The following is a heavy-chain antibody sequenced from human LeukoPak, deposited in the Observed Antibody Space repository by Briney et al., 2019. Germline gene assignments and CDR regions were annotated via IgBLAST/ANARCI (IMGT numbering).Heavy chain of an antibody. Sequence: SETLSLTCTVSGDSITSGTYYWGWIRQPPGKGLEWIGSIYYNGNTYYNPSLKSRVTISVDTSKNQFPLKLSSVTAADTAVYYCARHGGYDLGYFDYWGQGTLVTVSS. J-gene: IGHJ4*02. CDR3: ARHGGYDLGYFDY. CDR1: GDSITSGTYY. D-gene: IGHD5-12*01. CDR2: IYYNGNT. V-gene: IGHV4-39*01.